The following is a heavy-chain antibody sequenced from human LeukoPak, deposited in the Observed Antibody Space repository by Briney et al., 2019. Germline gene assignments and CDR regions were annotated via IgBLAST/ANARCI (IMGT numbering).Heavy chain of an antibody. V-gene: IGHV3-72*01. D-gene: IGHD3-22*01. J-gene: IGHJ6*03. CDR3: ARVSSDYDVSSQVLYYYMDV. Sequence: GGSLRLSCAASGFTFSDHYMDWVRQAPGKGLEWVGRTRNKANSYTTEYAASVKGRFTISRDDSKNSLYLQMNSLKTEDTAVYYCARVSSDYDVSSQVLYYYMDVWGKGTTVTVSS. CDR1: GFTFSDHY. CDR2: TRNKANSYTT.